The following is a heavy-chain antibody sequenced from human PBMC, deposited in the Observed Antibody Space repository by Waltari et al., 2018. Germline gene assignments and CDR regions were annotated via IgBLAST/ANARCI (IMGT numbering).Heavy chain of an antibody. CDR2: IGGTHSNI. V-gene: IGHV3-21*03. CDR3: TRDLYGSGGDWFDP. CDR1: GFDCSDLD. J-gene: IGHJ5*02. D-gene: IGHD3-10*01. Sequence: EVRLAESGGGLVKPGGSLRLSCTASGFDCSDLDMNWVRQAPGTGLEWVSSIGGTHSNIFYADSVKGRFTVSRDNAKNSLYLQMDNLRAEDSGLYFCTRDLYGSGGDWFDPWGQGTLVTVSS.